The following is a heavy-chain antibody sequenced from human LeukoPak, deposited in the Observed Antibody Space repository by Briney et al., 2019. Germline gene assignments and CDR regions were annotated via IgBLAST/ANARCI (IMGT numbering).Heavy chain of an antibody. CDR2: ISGSGATT. D-gene: IGHD3-16*01. CDR1: GFTFSNYP. CDR3: ATKPTCGAYTDY. V-gene: IGHV3-23*01. J-gene: IGHJ4*02. Sequence: PGGSLRLSCAASGFTFSNYPMNWVRQAPGKGLEWVSTISGSGATTYCADSVEGRFTISRDNSKNTLYLQMNSLRAEDTAVYYCATKPTCGAYTDYWGPGTLVTVSS.